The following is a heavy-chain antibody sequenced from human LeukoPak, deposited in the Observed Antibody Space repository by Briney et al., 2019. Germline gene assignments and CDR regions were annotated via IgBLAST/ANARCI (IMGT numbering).Heavy chain of an antibody. D-gene: IGHD3-22*01. V-gene: IGHV4-34*01. Sequence: PSETLSLTCAVYGGSFSGYYWSWIRQPPGKGLEWIGEINHSGSTNYNPSLKSRVTISVDTSKNQFSLKLSSVTAADTAVYYCVTYYFDSSGPRKNYWGQGTLVTVSS. CDR3: VTYYFDSSGPRKNY. CDR1: GGSFSGYY. J-gene: IGHJ4*02. CDR2: INHSGST.